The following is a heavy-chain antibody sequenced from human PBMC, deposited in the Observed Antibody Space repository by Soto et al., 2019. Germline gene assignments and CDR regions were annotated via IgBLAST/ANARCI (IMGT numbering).Heavy chain of an antibody. CDR2: IWYDGSNK. CDR1: GFTFSSYG. V-gene: IGHV3-33*01. CDR3: ARDQGYSYRFYYYGMDV. Sequence: PGGSLRLSCAASGFTFSSYGMHWVRQAPGEGLEWVAVIWYDGSNKYYADSVKGRFTISRDNSKNTLYLQMNSLRAEDTAVYYCARDQGYSYRFYYYGMDVWGQGTTVTVSS. J-gene: IGHJ6*02. D-gene: IGHD5-18*01.